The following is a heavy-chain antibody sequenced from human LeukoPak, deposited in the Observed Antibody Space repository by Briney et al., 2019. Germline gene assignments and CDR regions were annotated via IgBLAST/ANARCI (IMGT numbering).Heavy chain of an antibody. J-gene: IGHJ4*02. V-gene: IGHV3-23*01. Sequence: GGSLRLSCAASGFTFSSYSMNWVRQAPGKGLEWVSAISGSGGSTYYADSVKGRFTISRDNSKNTLYLQMNSLRAEDTAVYYCAKDPPGSRIVGARDYWGQGTLVTVS. CDR2: ISGSGGST. CDR1: GFTFSSYS. D-gene: IGHD1-26*01. CDR3: AKDPPGSRIVGARDY.